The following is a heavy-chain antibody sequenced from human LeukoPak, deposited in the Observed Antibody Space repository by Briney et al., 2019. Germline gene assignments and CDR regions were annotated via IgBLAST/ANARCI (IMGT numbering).Heavy chain of an antibody. D-gene: IGHD4-17*01. CDR1: GYSFTSYW. CDR2: IYPGDSDT. CDR3: ARLPLTTAIYYGMDV. V-gene: IGHV5-51*01. Sequence: GESLKISCKGSGYSFTSYWIGWVRQMPGKGLEWMGIIYPGDSDTRYSPSFQGQVTISADKSISTAYLQWSSLKASDTAMYYCARLPLTTAIYYGMDVWGQGTTVTVSS. J-gene: IGHJ6*02.